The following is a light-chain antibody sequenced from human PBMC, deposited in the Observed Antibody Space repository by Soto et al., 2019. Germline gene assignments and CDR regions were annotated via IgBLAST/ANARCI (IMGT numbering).Light chain of an antibody. CDR3: ETGDSNSHGV. Sequence: QSVLTQSSSASASLGSSVKLTCTLSSGHITYIIAWHQQQPGKAPRYLMQLEGSGNYNKGSGVPDRFSGSSSGADRYLTIALLEFEDEADYYCETGDSNSHGVFGGGTKLTVL. J-gene: IGLJ3*02. CDR1: SGHITYI. CDR2: LEGSGNY. V-gene: IGLV4-60*02.